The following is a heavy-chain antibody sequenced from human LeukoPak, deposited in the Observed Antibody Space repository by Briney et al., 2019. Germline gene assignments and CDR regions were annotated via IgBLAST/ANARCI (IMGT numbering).Heavy chain of an antibody. CDR3: AKERGELAVAGTGGDY. V-gene: IGHV3-30*02. Sequence: PGGSLRPSCAASGFTFSSYGMHWVRQAPGKGLEWVAFIRYDGSNEYYADSVKGRFTISRDNSKNTLYLQMNSLRAEDTAVYYCAKERGELAVAGTGGDYWGQGTLVTVSS. CDR2: IRYDGSNE. CDR1: GFTFSSYG. J-gene: IGHJ4*02. D-gene: IGHD6-19*01.